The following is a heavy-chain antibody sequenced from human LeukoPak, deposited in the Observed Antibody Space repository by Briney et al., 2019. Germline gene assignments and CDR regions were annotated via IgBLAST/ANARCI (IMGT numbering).Heavy chain of an antibody. D-gene: IGHD2-15*01. V-gene: IGHV3-30*18. CDR1: GFTFSNYD. J-gene: IGHJ6*02. Sequence: GRSLRLSCAASGFTFSNYDMHWARQAPGKGLEWVAVISYDGSNKYYADSVKGRFTISRDNSKNTLYLQMNSLRAEDTAVYYCAKDVGYCSGGSCYSYYSGMDVWGQGTTVTVSS. CDR3: AKDVGYCSGGSCYSYYSGMDV. CDR2: ISYDGSNK.